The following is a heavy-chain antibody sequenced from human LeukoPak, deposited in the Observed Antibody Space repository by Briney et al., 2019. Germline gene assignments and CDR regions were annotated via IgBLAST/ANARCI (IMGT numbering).Heavy chain of an antibody. D-gene: IGHD6-19*01. Sequence: GGSLRLSCATSGFTFSSYAMSWVRQAPGKGLEWVSAISGSGGSTYYADSVKGRFTISRDNSKNTLYLQMNSLRTEDTAVYYCAKDSSGWQRVHWGQGTLVIVSS. V-gene: IGHV3-23*01. CDR2: ISGSGGST. J-gene: IGHJ4*02. CDR1: GFTFSSYA. CDR3: AKDSSGWQRVH.